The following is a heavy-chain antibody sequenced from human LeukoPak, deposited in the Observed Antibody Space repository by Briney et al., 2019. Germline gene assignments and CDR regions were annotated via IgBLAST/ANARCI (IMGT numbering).Heavy chain of an antibody. V-gene: IGHV3-74*01. J-gene: IGHJ4*02. CDR2: IDRDGIKT. D-gene: IGHD3-3*01. Sequence: QPGGSLRLSCTASTRYFTNYWMHWVRQVPGKGLAWVSRIDRDGIKTDYADSVRGRFTISRDNSKNTLYLQMNSLRAEDTAVYYCARGPYDFWSGGNHNYFDYWGQGTLVTVSS. CDR1: TRYFTNYW. CDR3: ARGPYDFWSGGNHNYFDY.